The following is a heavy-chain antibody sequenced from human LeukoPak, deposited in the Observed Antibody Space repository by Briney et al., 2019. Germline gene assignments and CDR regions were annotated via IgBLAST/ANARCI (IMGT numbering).Heavy chain of an antibody. Sequence: SVKVSCKASGYTFTSYAISWVRQAPGQGLEWMGRIIPIFGTANYAQKFQGRVTITTDESTSTAYMELSSLRSEDTAVYYCARENGYYYGSGVFSGYFDYWGQGTLVTVSS. CDR1: GYTFTSYA. CDR2: IIPIFGTA. D-gene: IGHD3-10*01. CDR3: ARENGYYYGSGVFSGYFDY. V-gene: IGHV1-69*05. J-gene: IGHJ4*02.